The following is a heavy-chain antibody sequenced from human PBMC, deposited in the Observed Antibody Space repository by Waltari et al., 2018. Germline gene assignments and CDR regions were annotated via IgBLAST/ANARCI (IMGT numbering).Heavy chain of an antibody. V-gene: IGHV4-39*07. Sequence: QLQLQESGPGLVKPSETLSLTCTVSGGSISSSSYYWGWIRQPPGKGLEWIGSIYYSGSTYYNPSLKSRVTISVDTSKNQFSLKLSSVTAADTAVYYCARDRGYGDYRSFDYWGQGTLVTVSS. J-gene: IGHJ4*02. CDR1: GGSISSSSYY. D-gene: IGHD4-17*01. CDR2: IYYSGST. CDR3: ARDRGYGDYRSFDY.